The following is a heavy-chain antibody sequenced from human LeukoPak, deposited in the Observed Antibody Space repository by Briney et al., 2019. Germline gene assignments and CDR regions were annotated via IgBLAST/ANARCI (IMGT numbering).Heavy chain of an antibody. CDR3: ARDMDGGFDY. D-gene: IGHD3-16*01. V-gene: IGHV3-64*01. J-gene: IGHJ4*02. CDR2: ISSNGGST. CDR1: GFTFSSYA. Sequence: GGSLRLSCAASGFTFSSYAMHWVRQAPGKGLEYVSAISSNGGSTYYANSVKGRFTISRDNSKNTLYLQMGSLRAEDMAVYYCARDMDGGFDYWGQGTLVTVSS.